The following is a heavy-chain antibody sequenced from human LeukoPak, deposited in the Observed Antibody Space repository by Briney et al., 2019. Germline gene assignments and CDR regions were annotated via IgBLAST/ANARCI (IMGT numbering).Heavy chain of an antibody. CDR1: GYSFRSYG. D-gene: IGHD3-22*01. Sequence: GASVKVSCKASGYSFRSYGISWVRQAPGRGLEWMGWISAYNGNTNYAQKLQGRVTMTTDTSTSTTYMELRSLRSDDTAVYYCARDPGYYDSSGYYYYWGQGTLVTVSS. CDR3: ARDPGYYDSSGYYYY. CDR2: ISAYNGNT. V-gene: IGHV1-18*01. J-gene: IGHJ4*02.